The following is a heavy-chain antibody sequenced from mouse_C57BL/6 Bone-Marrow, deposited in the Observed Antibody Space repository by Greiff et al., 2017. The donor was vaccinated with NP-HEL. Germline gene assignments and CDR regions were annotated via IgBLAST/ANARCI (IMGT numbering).Heavy chain of an antibody. CDR3: ARLYYFDY. J-gene: IGHJ2*01. V-gene: IGHV1-59*01. CDR2: IDPSDSYT. Sequence: QVQLQQPGAELVRPGTSVKLSCKASGYTFTSYWMHWVKQRPGQGLEWIGVIDPSDSYTNSNQKFKGKATLTVDTSSSTAYMQLSSLTSEDSAVYYCARLYYFDYWGQGTTLTVSS. CDR1: GYTFTSYW.